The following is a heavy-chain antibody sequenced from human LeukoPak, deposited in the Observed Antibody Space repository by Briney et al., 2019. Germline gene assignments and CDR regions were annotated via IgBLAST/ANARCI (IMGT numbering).Heavy chain of an antibody. V-gene: IGHV4-39*01. Sequence: SETLSLTCDVSGSSISSRSYYWGWIRQPPGKGLEWIGTIYYSGSTDYNPSLNRRVAISVDTSNNQFSLKLSSVTAADTAVYYCALGYTSGWYYFDIWGRGTLVTVS. D-gene: IGHD6-19*01. J-gene: IGHJ2*01. CDR1: GSSISSRSYY. CDR3: ALGYTSGWYYFDI. CDR2: IYYSGST.